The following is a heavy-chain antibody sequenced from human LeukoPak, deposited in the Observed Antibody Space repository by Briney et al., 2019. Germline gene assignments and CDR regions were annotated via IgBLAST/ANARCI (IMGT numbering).Heavy chain of an antibody. CDR1: GYTFTSYD. J-gene: IGHJ6*03. Sequence: ASVKVSCKASGYTFTSYDINWVRQATGQGLEWMGWMNPNSGNTGYAQKFQGRVTMTRNTSISTAYMELSSLRSEDTAVYYCARERYGSGSGHYYYYMDVWGKGTTVTISS. CDR3: ARERYGSGSGHYYYYMDV. V-gene: IGHV1-8*01. CDR2: MNPNSGNT. D-gene: IGHD3-10*01.